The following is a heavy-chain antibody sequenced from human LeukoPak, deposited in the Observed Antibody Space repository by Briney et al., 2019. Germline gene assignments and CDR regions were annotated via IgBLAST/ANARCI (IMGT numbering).Heavy chain of an antibody. Sequence: GGSLRLFCAASGFTFRDTGMHWVRQAPGKGLEWVAIIWYDGSEQYYADSVKGRFTISRDNSKNTVFLQLSSLRADDSAMYYCAKDWGTSGDRSSYGFLDHWGQGTLVTVSS. D-gene: IGHD2-2*01. J-gene: IGHJ4*02. CDR2: IWYDGSEQ. V-gene: IGHV3-33*06. CDR1: GFTFRDTG. CDR3: AKDWGTSGDRSSYGFLDH.